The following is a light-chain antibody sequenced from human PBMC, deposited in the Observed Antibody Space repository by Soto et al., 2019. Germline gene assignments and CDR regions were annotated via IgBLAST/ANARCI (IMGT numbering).Light chain of an antibody. CDR1: QSVSSN. J-gene: IGKJ1*01. CDR3: QQYNNWPAWT. Sequence: EIVMTQSPATLSVSPGERATLSCRASQSVSSNLAWYQQKPGQAPRLLIYGASTRATGIPARFSGSGSGTEFTLTISSLLSGDFAVYYCQQYNNWPAWTFGQGTKVEIK. V-gene: IGKV3-15*01. CDR2: GAS.